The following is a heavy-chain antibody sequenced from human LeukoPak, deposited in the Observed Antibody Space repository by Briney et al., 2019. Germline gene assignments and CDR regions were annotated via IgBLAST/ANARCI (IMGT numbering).Heavy chain of an antibody. V-gene: IGHV3-7*01. Sequence: GGSLRLSCAASGFTFSSYWMSWVRQAQGKGLEWVANIKQDGSEKYYVDSVKGRFTISRDNAKNSLYLQMNSLRAEDTAVYYCAREPDRYLSYYMDVWGKGTTVTISS. CDR1: GFTFSSYW. D-gene: IGHD2-2*02. CDR3: AREPDRYLSYYMDV. CDR2: IKQDGSEK. J-gene: IGHJ6*03.